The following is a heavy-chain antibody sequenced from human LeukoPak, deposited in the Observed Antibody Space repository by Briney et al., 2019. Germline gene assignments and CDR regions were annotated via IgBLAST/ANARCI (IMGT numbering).Heavy chain of an antibody. CDR2: IFYSGNT. V-gene: IGHV4-31*03. CDR3: ARDRGSSWYNWFDP. D-gene: IGHD6-13*01. Sequence: SETLSLTCTVSGGSISSGGYYWSWIRQHPGKGLEWIGYIFYSGNTYYNPSLKNRVTISVDTSKNQFSLKLSSVTAADTAVYYCARDRGSSWYNWFDPWGQGTLVTVSS. CDR1: GGSISSGGYY. J-gene: IGHJ5*02.